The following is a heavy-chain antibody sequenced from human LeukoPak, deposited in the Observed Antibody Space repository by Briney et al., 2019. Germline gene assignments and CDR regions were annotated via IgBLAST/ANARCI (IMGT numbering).Heavy chain of an antibody. V-gene: IGHV3-33*01. J-gene: IGHJ4*02. D-gene: IGHD6-13*01. CDR2: IWYDGSNK. Sequence: GGSLRLSCAASGFTFSSYGMHWVRQAPGKGLEWVAVIWYDGSNKYYADSVKGRFTISRDNSKNTLYLQMNSLRAEDTAVYYCARGDLRPYSSGWYASFDYWGQGTLVTVSS. CDR1: GFTFSSYG. CDR3: ARGDLRPYSSGWYASFDY.